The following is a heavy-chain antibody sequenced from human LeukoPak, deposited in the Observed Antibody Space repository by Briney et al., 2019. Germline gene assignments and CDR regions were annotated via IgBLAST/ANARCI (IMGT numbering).Heavy chain of an antibody. CDR1: GFTVSSNY. CDR3: ASLKGYFDWFFDY. J-gene: IGHJ4*02. Sequence: GGSLRLFCAASGFTVSSNYMSWVRQAPGKGLEWVSVIYSGGSTYYADSAKGRFTISRDNSKNTLYLQMNSLRAEDTAVCYCASLKGYFDWFFDYWGQGTLVTVSS. V-gene: IGHV3-53*01. D-gene: IGHD3-9*01. CDR2: IYSGGST.